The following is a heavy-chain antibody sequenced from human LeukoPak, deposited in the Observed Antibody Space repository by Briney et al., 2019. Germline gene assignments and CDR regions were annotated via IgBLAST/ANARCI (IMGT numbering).Heavy chain of an antibody. CDR3: ARVRGRNYGSGSYAGLDV. CDR1: GFTFRSYG. CDR2: IWYDGSKI. D-gene: IGHD3-10*01. J-gene: IGHJ6*04. Sequence: GGSLRLSCAASGFTFRSYGMYWVRQAPGKGLEWVAVIWYDGSKIYYADSVKGRFTISRDNSKNTLYMEVNSLRAEDTAVYYCARVRGRNYGSGSYAGLDVWGKGTTVTVSS. V-gene: IGHV3-33*07.